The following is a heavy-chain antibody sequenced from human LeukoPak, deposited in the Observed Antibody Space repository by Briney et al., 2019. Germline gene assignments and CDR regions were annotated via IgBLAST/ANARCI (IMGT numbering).Heavy chain of an antibody. J-gene: IGHJ4*02. CDR2: IYYSGST. CDR1: GGSISSYY. D-gene: IGHD3-16*02. V-gene: IGHV4-59*08. Sequence: SETLSLTCTVSGGSISSYYWSWIRQPPGKGLEWIGYIYYSGSTYYNPSLKSRVTISVDTSKNQFSLKLSSVTAADTAVYYCARAPGVITFDYWGQGTLVTVSS. CDR3: ARAPGVITFDY.